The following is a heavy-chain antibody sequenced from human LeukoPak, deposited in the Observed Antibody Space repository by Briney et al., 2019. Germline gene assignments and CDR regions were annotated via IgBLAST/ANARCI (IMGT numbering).Heavy chain of an antibody. Sequence: ASLTVSRKASGYTFTSYGISWVRQAPGQGLEWMGWISAYNGNTNYAQKLQGRVTMTTDTSTSTAYMELRSLRSDDTAVYYCARDRVLRYFDWLLEPNNWFDPWGQGTLVTVSS. V-gene: IGHV1-18*01. CDR1: GYTFTSYG. CDR2: ISAYNGNT. CDR3: ARDRVLRYFDWLLEPNNWFDP. D-gene: IGHD3-9*01. J-gene: IGHJ5*02.